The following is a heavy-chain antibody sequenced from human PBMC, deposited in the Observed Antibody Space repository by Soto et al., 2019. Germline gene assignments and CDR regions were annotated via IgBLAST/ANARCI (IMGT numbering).Heavy chain of an antibody. J-gene: IGHJ6*02. V-gene: IGHV1-69*06. CDR2: IIPIFGTA. CDR3: ASPTREWLPPARDYYYGMDV. D-gene: IGHD3-3*01. CDR1: GGTFSSYA. Sequence: QVQLVQSGAEVKKPGSSVKVSCKASGGTFSSYAISWVRQAPGQGLEWMGGIIPIFGTANYAQKFQGRVTITGDKSTSTAYMELSSLRSEDTAVYYCASPTREWLPPARDYYYGMDVWGQGTTVTVS.